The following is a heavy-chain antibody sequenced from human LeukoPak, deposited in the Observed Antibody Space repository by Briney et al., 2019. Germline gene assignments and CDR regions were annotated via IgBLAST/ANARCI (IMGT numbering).Heavy chain of an antibody. CDR2: IIPMFGSV. J-gene: IGHJ4*02. Sequence: SVKVSCTASVGTFSSYAINSVRQAPGQGREWVGGIIPMFGSVNYSQKFQGRVTITTDESTDTAYMELSSLRSEDTALYYCARDASWTGYRFDYWGQETLVTVSS. V-gene: IGHV1-69*05. CDR3: ARDASWTGYRFDY. CDR1: VGTFSSYA. D-gene: IGHD3/OR15-3a*01.